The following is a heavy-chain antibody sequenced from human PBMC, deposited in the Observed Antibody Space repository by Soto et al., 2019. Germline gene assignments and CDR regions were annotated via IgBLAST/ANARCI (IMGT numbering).Heavy chain of an antibody. J-gene: IGHJ4*02. Sequence: GGSLRLSCAASGFTFSSYSMNWVRQAPGKGLEWVSSISSSSSYIYYADSVKGRFTISRDNAKNSLYLQMNSLRAEDTAVYYCARDVRGCSSTSCPFDYWGQGTLVTVSS. CDR3: ARDVRGCSSTSCPFDY. D-gene: IGHD2-2*01. CDR1: GFTFSSYS. CDR2: ISSSSSYI. V-gene: IGHV3-21*01.